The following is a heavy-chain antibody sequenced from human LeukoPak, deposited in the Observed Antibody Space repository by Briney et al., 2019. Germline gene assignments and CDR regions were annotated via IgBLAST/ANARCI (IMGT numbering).Heavy chain of an antibody. V-gene: IGHV3-53*01. CDR1: GFSVSTNY. CDR2: IYSAGNT. CDR3: ARDQEGYSGSYGGGFDY. J-gene: IGHJ4*02. Sequence: GGSLRLSCAASGFSVSTNYMSWVRQAPGEGLEWLSVIYSAGNTFYADSAKGRFTISRDNFKNTVYLQMNGLRVEDTAVYYCARDQEGYSGSYGGGFDYWGQGILVTVSS. D-gene: IGHD1-26*01.